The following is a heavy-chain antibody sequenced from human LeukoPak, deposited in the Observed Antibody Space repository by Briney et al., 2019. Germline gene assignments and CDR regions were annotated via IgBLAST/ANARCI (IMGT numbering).Heavy chain of an antibody. J-gene: IGHJ4*02. D-gene: IGHD3-16*01. CDR1: GFTFDDYA. Sequence: SGGSLRLSCAASGFTFDDYAMHWVRQAPGKGLERVSGISWNSGSIGYADSVKGRFTISRDNAKNSLYLQMNSLRAEDTALYYCAKGNLGDYLDYWGQGTLVTVSS. V-gene: IGHV3-9*01. CDR2: ISWNSGSI. CDR3: AKGNLGDYLDY.